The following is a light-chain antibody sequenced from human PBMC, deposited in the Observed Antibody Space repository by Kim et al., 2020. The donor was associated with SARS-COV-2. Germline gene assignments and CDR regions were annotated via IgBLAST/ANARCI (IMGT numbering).Light chain of an antibody. CDR3: QTWGTDIHVV. V-gene: IGLV4-69*01. CDR1: SGRSNNG. CDR2: LKRDGSH. J-gene: IGLJ2*01. Sequence: SVKLTCTLSSGRSNNGIAWQQKQRQKGPRGLINLKRDGSHTEGDGMPARFSGYIYGTENYLTISSLQSEDEGDYYCQTWGTDIHVVFGGGTKGTVL.